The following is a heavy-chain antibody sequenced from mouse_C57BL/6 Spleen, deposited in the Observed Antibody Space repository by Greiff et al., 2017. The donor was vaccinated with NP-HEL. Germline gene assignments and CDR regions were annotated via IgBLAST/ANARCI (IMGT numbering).Heavy chain of an antibody. CDR2: IYPRSGNT. Sequence: QVQLKQSGAELARPGASVKLSCKASGYTFTSYGISWVKQRTGQGLEWIGEIYPRSGNTYYNEKFKGKATLTADKSSSTAYMELRSLTSEDSAVYFCARCDSNSPFDYWGQGTTLTVSS. V-gene: IGHV1-81*01. D-gene: IGHD2-5*01. J-gene: IGHJ2*01. CDR3: ARCDSNSPFDY. CDR1: GYTFTSYG.